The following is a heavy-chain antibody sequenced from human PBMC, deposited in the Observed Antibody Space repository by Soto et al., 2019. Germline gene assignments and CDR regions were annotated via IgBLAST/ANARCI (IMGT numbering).Heavy chain of an antibody. D-gene: IGHD1-26*01. J-gene: IGHJ2*01. CDR1: SGSISSGDYY. CDR3: ARRLGTNNWYFDL. V-gene: IGHV4-30-4*01. CDR2: IYRSGST. Sequence: QVQLQESGPGPVKPSQSLSLTCTVSSGSISSGDYYWSWIRQPPGTGLEWIGYIYRSGSTFYNPSLKSRVPISLDTSKNQFSLKLSSVTAADTAVYYCARRLGTNNWYFDLWGRGTLVTVSS.